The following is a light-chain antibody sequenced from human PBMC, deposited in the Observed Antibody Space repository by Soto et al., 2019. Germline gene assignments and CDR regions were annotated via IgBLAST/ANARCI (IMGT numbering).Light chain of an antibody. V-gene: IGKV1-9*01. J-gene: IGKJ3*01. Sequence: IQLTQSTSSLSASVGDRVTITCRASQGISSFLAWYQQKPGKAPKLLIYGASTLQSGVPSRFSCSGSGTDFTLTIGSLQPEDFQTNYCQQLNSFPIPFVPGTKVDIK. CDR1: QGISSF. CDR2: GAS. CDR3: QQLNSFPIP.